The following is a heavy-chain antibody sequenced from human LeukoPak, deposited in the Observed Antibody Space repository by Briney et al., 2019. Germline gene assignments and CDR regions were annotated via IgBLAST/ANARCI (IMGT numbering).Heavy chain of an antibody. Sequence: PSETLSLTCTVSGGSISSSTYSWGWIRQPPGKGLEWIGYIYYSGSTNYNPSLKSRVTISIDTSKNQFSLKLSFVTAADTAVYYCARMTIVAGLGDGPHYFDYWGQGTLVTVSS. CDR2: IYYSGST. J-gene: IGHJ4*02. CDR3: ARMTIVAGLGDGPHYFDY. V-gene: IGHV4-61*05. CDR1: GGSISSSTYS. D-gene: IGHD5-12*01.